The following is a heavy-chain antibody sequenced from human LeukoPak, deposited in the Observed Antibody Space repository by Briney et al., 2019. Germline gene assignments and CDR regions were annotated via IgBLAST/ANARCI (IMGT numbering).Heavy chain of an antibody. CDR3: ARSFQLVLGIDY. D-gene: IGHD6-13*01. V-gene: IGHV1-46*01. J-gene: IGHJ4*02. Sequence: ASVKVSCKASGYTFTSYYMHWVRQAPGQGLEWMGIINPSGGSTSYAQKFQGRVTMTRDMSTSTVYMELSSLRSEDTAVYYCARSFQLVLGIDYWGQGTLVTVSS. CDR1: GYTFTSYY. CDR2: INPSGGST.